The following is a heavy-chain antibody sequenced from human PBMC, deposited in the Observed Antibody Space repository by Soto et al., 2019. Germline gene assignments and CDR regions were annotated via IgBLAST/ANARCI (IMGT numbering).Heavy chain of an antibody. V-gene: IGHV3-23*01. CDR3: AKGLYYYYYGMDV. CDR1: GFTFSSYA. J-gene: IGHJ6*02. Sequence: SLRLSCAASGFTFSSYAMSWVRQAPGKGLEWVSAISGSGGSTYYADSVKGRFTISRDNSKNTLYLQMNSLRAEDTAVYYCAKGLYYYYYGMDVWGQGTTVTVSS. CDR2: ISGSGGST.